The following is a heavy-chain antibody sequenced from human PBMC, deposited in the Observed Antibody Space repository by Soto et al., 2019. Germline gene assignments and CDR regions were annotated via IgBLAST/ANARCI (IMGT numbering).Heavy chain of an antibody. D-gene: IGHD3-3*01. J-gene: IGHJ6*02. CDR3: ALTYYDFWSGYYVGWDV. V-gene: IGHV2-5*01. CDR2: IYWNDDK. Sequence: GPTLVNPTQTLTLTCTFSGFSLSTSGVGVGWIRQPPGKALEWLALIYWNDDKRYSPSLKSRLTITKDTSKNQVVLTMTNMDPVDTATYYCALTYYDFWSGYYVGWDVWGQGTTVTVS. CDR1: GFSLSTSGVG.